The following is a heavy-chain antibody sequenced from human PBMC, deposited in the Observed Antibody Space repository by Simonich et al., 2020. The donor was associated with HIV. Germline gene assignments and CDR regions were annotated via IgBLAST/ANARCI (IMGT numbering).Heavy chain of an antibody. CDR1: GFTFGDYA. CDR3: TKGSSSEY. Sequence: EVHLVESGGGLVQPGRSLRLSCTASGFTFGDYAMSWVRQAPGKGLDWVGYIRTKPNGGTTEYAASVKGRFVNSRDDSKSISYLQMNSLKTEDTAVYYCTKGSSSEYWGQGTLVTVSS. D-gene: IGHD2-2*01. CDR2: IRTKPNGGTT. J-gene: IGHJ4*02. V-gene: IGHV3-49*04.